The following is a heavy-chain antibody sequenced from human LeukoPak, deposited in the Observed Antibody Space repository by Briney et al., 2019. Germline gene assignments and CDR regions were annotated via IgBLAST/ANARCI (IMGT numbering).Heavy chain of an antibody. D-gene: IGHD3-3*01. V-gene: IGHV3-74*01. CDR3: ASDPNRITTFGVVS. Sequence: GGSLRLSCAASGITFRSYWMHWVRQAPGKGLGWVSYINTDGSKTSYADSVMGRFTISRDNAKKTVYLEMNSLRAEDTAVYYCASDPNRITTFGVVSWGQGTLVTVSS. CDR2: INTDGSKT. J-gene: IGHJ5*02. CDR1: GITFRSYW.